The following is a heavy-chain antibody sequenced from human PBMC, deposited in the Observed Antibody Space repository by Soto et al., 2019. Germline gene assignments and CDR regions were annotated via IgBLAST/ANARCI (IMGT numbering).Heavy chain of an antibody. CDR2: ISYDSTKT. CDR3: ARTRSAWSDFHYYSLDV. Sequence: PGGSLRLSCAASGFTFNSYGMHWVRQGPGNGLEWVAFISYDSTKTYYADSVKARFTISRDNSNSALYVQMNSLTGEDTAVYYCARTRSAWSDFHYYSLDVWGQGTTVTVSS. J-gene: IGHJ6*02. V-gene: IGHV3-30*03. D-gene: IGHD1-26*01. CDR1: GFTFNSYG.